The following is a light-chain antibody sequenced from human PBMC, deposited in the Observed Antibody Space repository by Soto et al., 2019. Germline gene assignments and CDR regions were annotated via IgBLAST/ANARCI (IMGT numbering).Light chain of an antibody. J-gene: IGKJ1*01. CDR2: AAS. CDR1: QSISSY. V-gene: IGKV1-39*01. CDR3: QQSYSTPPT. Sequence: DIQMTQSPSSLSASVGDRVTITCRASQSISSYLIWYQQKPGKAPKLLIYAASSLQSGVPSRFSGSGSGTDVTLTISSLQPEDFVTYYCQQSYSTPPTFGQATKVSIK.